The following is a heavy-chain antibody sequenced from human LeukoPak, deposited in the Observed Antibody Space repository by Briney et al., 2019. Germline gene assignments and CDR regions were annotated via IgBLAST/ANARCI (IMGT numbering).Heavy chain of an antibody. Sequence: PGGSLRLSCAASGFTFSTYNMNWVRQAPGKGLEWVSGIGGSGIGHSTHYADSVKGRFTISRDNSKNMVYLQMDSLRAEDTALYYCARDSGWLRYHDWGQGALVTVSS. CDR1: GFTFSTYN. V-gene: IGHV3-23*01. CDR2: IGGSGIGHST. CDR3: ARDSGWLRYHD. J-gene: IGHJ4*02. D-gene: IGHD5-12*01.